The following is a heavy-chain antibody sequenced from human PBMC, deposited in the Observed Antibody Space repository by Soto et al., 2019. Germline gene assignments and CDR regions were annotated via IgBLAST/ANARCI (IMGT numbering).Heavy chain of an antibody. V-gene: IGHV5-10-1*01. CDR3: ARLYCSSSTCDSWFDP. Sequence: PGEPLKISCTGFGYTFTTFWISGVRQMPGRGLEWMGRIDPRDSYTNYSPSFQGHVTISVDKSISTAYLQWGSLKASDTAMYYCARLYCSSSTCDSWFDPWGQGTLVTVSS. CDR1: GYTFTTFW. CDR2: IDPRDSYT. D-gene: IGHD2-2*01. J-gene: IGHJ5*02.